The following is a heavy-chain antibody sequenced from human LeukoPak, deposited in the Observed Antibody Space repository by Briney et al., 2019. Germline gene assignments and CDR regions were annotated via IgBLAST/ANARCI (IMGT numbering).Heavy chain of an antibody. D-gene: IGHD6-13*01. V-gene: IGHV4-34*01. J-gene: IGHJ4*02. CDR3: ARGRGYSSPGTTFDS. CDR2: INHSGST. CDR1: GGSFSGYY. Sequence: SETLSLTCAVYGGSFSGYYWSWIRQPPGKGLEWIGEINHSGSTNYNPSLKSRVTISVATSKTQSSLKLSSVTAADTAVYYCARGRGYSSPGTTFDSWGQGNLVTVSS.